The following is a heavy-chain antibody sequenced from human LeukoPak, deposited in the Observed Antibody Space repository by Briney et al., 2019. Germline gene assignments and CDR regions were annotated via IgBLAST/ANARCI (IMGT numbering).Heavy chain of an antibody. CDR2: ISSSSSTT. CDR3: AKPVRGVIEDS. V-gene: IGHV3-48*01. Sequence: GGSLRLSCAVSGITFSSYSMNWVRQAPGKGLEWVSYISSSSSTTYYADSVKGRFTISRDNSKNTLYLQMNSLRAEDTAVYYCAKPVRGVIEDSWGQGTLVTVSS. D-gene: IGHD3-10*01. CDR1: GITFSSYS. J-gene: IGHJ4*02.